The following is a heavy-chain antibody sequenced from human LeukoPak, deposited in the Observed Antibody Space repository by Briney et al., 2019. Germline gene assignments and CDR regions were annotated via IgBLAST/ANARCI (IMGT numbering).Heavy chain of an antibody. CDR3: ASLAPHYYGSGSPH. V-gene: IGHV3-21*01. CDR1: GFTFSSYS. Sequence: GGSLRLSCAASGFTFSSYSMNWVRQAPGKGLEWVSSISSSSSYIYYADSVKGRFTVSRDNAKNSLYLQMNSLRAEDTAVYYCASLAPHYYGSGSPHWGQGTLVTVSS. J-gene: IGHJ4*02. CDR2: ISSSSSYI. D-gene: IGHD3-10*01.